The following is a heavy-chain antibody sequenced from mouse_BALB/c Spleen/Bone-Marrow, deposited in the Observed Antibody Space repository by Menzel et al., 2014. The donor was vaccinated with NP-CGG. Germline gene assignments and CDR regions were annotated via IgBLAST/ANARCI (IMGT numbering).Heavy chain of an antibody. J-gene: IGHJ3*01. CDR2: IDPYNGGT. D-gene: IGHD1-1*01. Sequence: VQLKQSGPELVKPGASVKLSCKASGYAFTSYNMYWVKQSHGKGLEWIGYIDPYNGGTSYNQKFKGKATLTVDKSSSTAYMHLNSLTSEDSAVYYCARENYGSSPAYWGQGTLVTVSA. V-gene: IGHV1S135*01. CDR3: ARENYGSSPAY. CDR1: GYAFTSYN.